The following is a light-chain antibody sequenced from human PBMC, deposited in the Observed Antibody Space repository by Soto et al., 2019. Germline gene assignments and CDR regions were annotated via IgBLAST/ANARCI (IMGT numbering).Light chain of an antibody. J-gene: IGKJ1*01. CDR3: QQYGSSRRWT. CDR2: GAS. V-gene: IGKV3-20*01. Sequence: EIVLTQSPGTLSLSPGERATLSCRASQSVSSSYLAWYQQKPYQAPRLLIYGASSRATGIPDRFSGSGSGTDFTLTISRLEPEDFAVYYCQQYGSSRRWTFGQGTKLDIK. CDR1: QSVSSSY.